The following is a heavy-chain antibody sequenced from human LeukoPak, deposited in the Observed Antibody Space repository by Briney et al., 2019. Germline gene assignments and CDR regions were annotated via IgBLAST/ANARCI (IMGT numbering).Heavy chain of an antibody. CDR1: GYTLTDYY. D-gene: IGHD2-2*01. CDR3: ARGMGVLVPAATWFDP. Sequence: ASVKVSCRASGYTLTDYYMHWVRQAPGQGLEWMGRINPNSGGTNYAQKFQGRVTMTRDTSISTAYMDLSRLRSDDTAVYYCARGMGVLVPAATWFDPWGQGTLVTVSS. V-gene: IGHV1-2*02. J-gene: IGHJ5*02. CDR2: INPNSGGT.